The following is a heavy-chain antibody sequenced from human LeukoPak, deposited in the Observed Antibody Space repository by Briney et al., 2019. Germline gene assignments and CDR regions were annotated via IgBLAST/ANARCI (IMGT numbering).Heavy chain of an antibody. CDR2: IIPILGIA. Sequence: ASVKVSCEASGGTFSSYAISWVRQAPGQGLEWMGRIIPILGIANYAQKFQGRVTITADKSTSTAYMELSSLRSEDTAVYYCARGATDLFDPWGQGTLVTVSS. J-gene: IGHJ5*02. CDR3: ARGATDLFDP. CDR1: GGTFSSYA. V-gene: IGHV1-69*04.